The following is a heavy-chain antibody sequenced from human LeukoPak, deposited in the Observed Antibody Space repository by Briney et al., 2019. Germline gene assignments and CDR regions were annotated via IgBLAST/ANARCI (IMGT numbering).Heavy chain of an antibody. CDR2: IYYRGST. D-gene: IGHD6-13*01. V-gene: IGHV4-59*01. CDR3: ARGYSRLNWFDP. J-gene: IGHJ5*02. Sequence: SETLSLTCTVSGGSISNKYWSWIRQPPGKGLEWIGYIYYRGSTSYNPSLQSRVTISIDTSKNQFSLKLSSVTAADTAVYYCARGYSRLNWFDPWGQGILVTVSS. CDR1: GGSISNKY.